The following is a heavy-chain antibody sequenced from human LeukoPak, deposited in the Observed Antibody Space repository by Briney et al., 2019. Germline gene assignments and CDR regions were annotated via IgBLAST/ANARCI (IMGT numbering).Heavy chain of an antibody. D-gene: IGHD3-22*01. V-gene: IGHV4-34*01. CDR1: GGSFSGYY. CDR3: AREGWDSSGENYFDY. J-gene: IGHJ4*02. Sequence: SETLSLTCAVYGGSFSGYYWIWIRQPPGKGLEWIGEINHSGSTNYIPSLKSRVTISVDTSKNQFSLKLSSVTAADTAVYYCAREGWDSSGENYFDYWGQGTLVTVSS. CDR2: INHSGST.